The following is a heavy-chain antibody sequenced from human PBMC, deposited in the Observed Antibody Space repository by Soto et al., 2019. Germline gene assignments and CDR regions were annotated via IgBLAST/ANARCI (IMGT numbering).Heavy chain of an antibody. Sequence: SVKVSCKASGGTFSSYAISWVRQAPGQGLEWMGGITPIFGTANYAQKFQGRVTITADESTSTAYMELSSLRSEDTAVYYCARSSYSSYYYYYGMDVWGQGTTVTVSS. D-gene: IGHD2-15*01. CDR3: ARSSYSSYYYYYGMDV. V-gene: IGHV1-69*13. CDR2: ITPIFGTA. CDR1: GGTFSSYA. J-gene: IGHJ6*02.